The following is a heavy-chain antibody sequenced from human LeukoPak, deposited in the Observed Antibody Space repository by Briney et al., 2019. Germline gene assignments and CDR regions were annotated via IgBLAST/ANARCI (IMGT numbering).Heavy chain of an antibody. CDR1: GGSFSVHY. CDR3: ARDGLVWGSYRYFDY. J-gene: IGHJ4*02. Sequence: SETLSLTCAVYGGSFSVHYWSWIRQPPGKGLEWIGEINHSGSTNYNPSLKSRVTISVDTSKNQFSLKLSSVTAADTAVYYCARDGLVWGSYRYFDYWGQGTLVTVSS. D-gene: IGHD3-16*02. V-gene: IGHV4-34*01. CDR2: INHSGST.